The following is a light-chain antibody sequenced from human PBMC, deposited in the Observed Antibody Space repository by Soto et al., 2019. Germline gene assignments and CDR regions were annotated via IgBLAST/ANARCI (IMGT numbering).Light chain of an antibody. Sequence: DIVLMQSPGTLSLSPGERATLSCRASQSARNSYLAWYQQKPGQAPRLLIYGASSRATGIPDRFSGSGSGTDFTLTISRLEPEDFAVYYCQQYGSSSTFGQGTKVDIK. V-gene: IGKV3-20*01. J-gene: IGKJ1*01. CDR2: GAS. CDR3: QQYGSSST. CDR1: QSARNSY.